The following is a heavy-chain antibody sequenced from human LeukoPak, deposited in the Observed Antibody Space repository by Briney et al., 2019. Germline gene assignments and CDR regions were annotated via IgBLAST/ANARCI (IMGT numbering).Heavy chain of an antibody. D-gene: IGHD3-22*01. J-gene: IGHJ6*03. Sequence: PGGPLRLSCAPAGFIFDDYAMHWVRQAPGKGPEWVSSVTWNSDRLDYADSVKGRFIISRDNAKNSLYLQMNNLRVEDTALYFCAKDIYRRYFDSSGRPYSYFYMDVWGKGTTVTVSS. CDR2: VTWNSDRL. V-gene: IGHV3-9*01. CDR1: GFIFDDYA. CDR3: AKDIYRRYFDSSGRPYSYFYMDV.